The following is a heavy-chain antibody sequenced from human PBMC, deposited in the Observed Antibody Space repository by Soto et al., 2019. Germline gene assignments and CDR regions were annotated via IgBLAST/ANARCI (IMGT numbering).Heavy chain of an antibody. V-gene: IGHV3-33*01. CDR1: GFTFSSYG. CDR2: IWYDGTNK. Sequence: VQLVESGGGVVQPGRSLRLSCAVSGFTFSSYGMQWVRQAPGKGLEWVAIIWYDGTNKYYADSVKGRFTISRDNSKSTLDLQMNSLRAEDTAIYYCARAFLRGSAATIDYWGQGSLVTVSS. D-gene: IGHD3-10*01. J-gene: IGHJ4*02. CDR3: ARAFLRGSAATIDY.